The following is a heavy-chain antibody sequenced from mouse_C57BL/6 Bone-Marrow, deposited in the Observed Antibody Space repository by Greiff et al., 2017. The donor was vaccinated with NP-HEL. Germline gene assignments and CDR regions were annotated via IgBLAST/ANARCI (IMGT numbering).Heavy chain of an antibody. J-gene: IGHJ4*01. CDR2: IDPSDSYT. Sequence: QVQLKQPGAELVRPGTSVKLSCKASGYTFTSYWMHWVKQRPGQGLEWIGVIDPSDSYTNYNQKFKGKATLTVDTSSSTAYMQLSSLTSEDSAVYYCARGTTVVASYYYAMDYWGQGTSVTVSS. CDR3: ARGTTVVASYYYAMDY. CDR1: GYTFTSYW. D-gene: IGHD1-1*01. V-gene: IGHV1-59*01.